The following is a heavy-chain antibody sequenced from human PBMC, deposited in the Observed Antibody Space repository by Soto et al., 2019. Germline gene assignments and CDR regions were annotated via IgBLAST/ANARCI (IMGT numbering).Heavy chain of an antibody. CDR2: MNPKSGDT. Sequence: KGLEWMGGMNPKSGDTSYAQKFQGRVTITKNTSISTAYMELSSMRSEDAAVYYCAATGYCRGDSCYSDYYYYMDVWGKGTTVTV. V-gene: IGHV1-8*03. CDR3: AATGYCRGDSCYSDYYYYMDV. D-gene: IGHD2-15*01. J-gene: IGHJ6*03.